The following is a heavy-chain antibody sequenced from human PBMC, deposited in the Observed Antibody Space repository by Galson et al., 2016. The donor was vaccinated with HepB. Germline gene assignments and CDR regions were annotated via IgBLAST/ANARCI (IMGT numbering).Heavy chain of an antibody. J-gene: IGHJ4*02. CDR1: GGTFSSYD. D-gene: IGHD3-10*01. CDR3: ASGFGSGTYLNTFDY. CDR2: ITPSLGTT. V-gene: IGHV1-69*13. Sequence: SVKVSCKASGGTFSSYDISWVRQAPGQGLEWMGGITPSLGTTNFAQKFRGRVTITADESTSTAYMDLRSLRSEDTAVYYCASGFGSGTYLNTFDYWGQGTLVTVSS.